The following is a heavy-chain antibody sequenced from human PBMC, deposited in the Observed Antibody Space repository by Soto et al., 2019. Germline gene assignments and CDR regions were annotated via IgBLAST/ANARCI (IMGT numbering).Heavy chain of an antibody. D-gene: IGHD5-12*01. V-gene: IGHV3-21*01. CDR1: GFTFSSYS. Sequence: PGGSLRLSCAASGFTFSSYSMNWVRQAPGKGLEWVSSISSSSSYIYYADSVKGRFTISRDNAKNSLYLQMNSLRAEDTAVYYCARDQYSGYDLSDWFDPWGQGTLVTVSS. CDR2: ISSSSSYI. CDR3: ARDQYSGYDLSDWFDP. J-gene: IGHJ5*02.